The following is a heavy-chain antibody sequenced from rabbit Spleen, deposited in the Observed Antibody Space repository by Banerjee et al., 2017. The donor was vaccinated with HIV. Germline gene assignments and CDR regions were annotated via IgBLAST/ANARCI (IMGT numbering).Heavy chain of an antibody. J-gene: IGHJ4*01. CDR1: GFILSSYY. V-gene: IGHV1S7*01. CDR2: IDPVFGIT. D-gene: IGHD6-1*01. CDR3: ARSYYTDYFGYGYDYYFNL. Sequence: HLKESGGGLVQPGGSLKLSCKASGFILSSYYMNWVRQAPGKGLEWIGYIDPVFGITYYANWVNGRFSISRENAQNTVFLQMTSLTAADTATYFCARSYYTDYFGYGYDYYFNLWGQGTLVTVS.